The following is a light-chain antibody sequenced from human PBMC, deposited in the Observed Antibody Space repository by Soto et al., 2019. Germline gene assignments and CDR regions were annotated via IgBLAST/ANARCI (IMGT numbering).Light chain of an antibody. CDR3: QQYNVWPLT. Sequence: EIVLIQSPATLSLSPGERATLSCRASQSVGSYLAWYQHKPGQAPRLLISDASNRATGIPARFSGSGSETDFTLTISSLQSEDFAVYYCQQYNVWPLTFGGGTKVEIE. V-gene: IGKV3-11*01. CDR1: QSVGSY. CDR2: DAS. J-gene: IGKJ4*01.